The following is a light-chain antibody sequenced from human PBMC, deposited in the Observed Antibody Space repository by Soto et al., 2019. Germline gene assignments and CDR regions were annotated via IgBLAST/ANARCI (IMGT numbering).Light chain of an antibody. J-gene: IGKJ1*01. Sequence: EIVLTQSPGTLSLSPGERATLSCRASQSVSSSYLAWYQQEPGQGPRLLIYGASSRATGTQDRFSGSGSGTEFTLNINRLEPEDFALYYCQQYGSSPPTFGQGTKVDIK. V-gene: IGKV3-20*01. CDR3: QQYGSSPPT. CDR2: GAS. CDR1: QSVSSSY.